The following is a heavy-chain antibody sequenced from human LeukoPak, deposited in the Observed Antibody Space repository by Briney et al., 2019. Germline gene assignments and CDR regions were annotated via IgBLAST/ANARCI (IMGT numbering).Heavy chain of an antibody. CDR1: GFTFSDYY. D-gene: IGHD1-26*01. Sequence: PGGSLRLSCAASGFTFSDYYMNWVRQAPGKGLEWVSYISSSSSTIYYADSVKGRFTISRDNAKNSLYLQMNSLRAEDTAVYSCARDRRNTGSFFDSWGQGSLVTVSS. CDR3: ARDRRNTGSFFDS. V-gene: IGHV3-48*01. J-gene: IGHJ4*02. CDR2: ISSSSSTI.